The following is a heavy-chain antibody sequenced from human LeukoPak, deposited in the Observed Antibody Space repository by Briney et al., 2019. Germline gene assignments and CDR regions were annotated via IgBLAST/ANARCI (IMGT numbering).Heavy chain of an antibody. D-gene: IGHD3-3*01. CDR3: ARSGRLRSGYYNAFDI. CDR2: IIPNSGNT. J-gene: IGHJ3*02. V-gene: IGHV1-8*01. Sequence: ASVKVSCKASGYTFTSYDINWVRQATGQGLEWMGWIIPNSGNTGYAQKFQGRVTMTRNNSISTAYMELSSLRSEDTAVYYCARSGRLRSGYYNAFDIWGQGTMVTVSS. CDR1: GYTFTSYD.